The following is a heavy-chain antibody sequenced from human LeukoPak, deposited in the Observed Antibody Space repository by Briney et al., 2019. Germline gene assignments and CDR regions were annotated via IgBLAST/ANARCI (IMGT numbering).Heavy chain of an antibody. CDR2: ISSSSSYI. D-gene: IGHD3-22*01. V-gene: IGHV3-21*01. CDR3: ARDFDYYDSSGSY. J-gene: IGHJ4*02. CDR1: GFTFSSYS. Sequence: GGSLRLSCAASGFTFSSYSMNWVRQAPGKGLGWVSSISSSSSYIYYADSVKGRFTISRDNAKNSLYLQMNSLRAEDTAVYYCARDFDYYDSSGSYWGQGTLVTVSS.